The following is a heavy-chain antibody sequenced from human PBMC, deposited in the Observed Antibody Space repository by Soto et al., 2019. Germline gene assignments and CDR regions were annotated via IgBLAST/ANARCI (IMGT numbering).Heavy chain of an antibody. D-gene: IGHD5-18*01. CDR1: RGSISSSSYY. V-gene: IGHV4-39*01. Sequence: SETLSLTCTVSRGSISSSSYYWGWIRQPPGKGLEWIGSIFYSGSTYYNPSLKSRVTISVDTSKNQFSLKLSSVTAADTAVYYCACIFSGGYSYGFDYYGMDVWGQGTTVT. J-gene: IGHJ6*02. CDR2: IFYSGST. CDR3: ACIFSGGYSYGFDYYGMDV.